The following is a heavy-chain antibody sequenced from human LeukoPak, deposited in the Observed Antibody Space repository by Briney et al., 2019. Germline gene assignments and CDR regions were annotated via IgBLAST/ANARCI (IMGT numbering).Heavy chain of an antibody. CDR1: GFTFSSYS. D-gene: IGHD6-13*01. V-gene: IGHV3-48*02. Sequence: GGSLRLSCAASGFTFSSYSMNWVRQAPGRGLEWVSYISSSSSTIYYADSVKGRFTISRDNAKNSLYLQMNSQRDEDTAVYYCARDRIAGSSNWFDPWGQGTLVTVSS. CDR2: ISSSSSTI. J-gene: IGHJ5*02. CDR3: ARDRIAGSSNWFDP.